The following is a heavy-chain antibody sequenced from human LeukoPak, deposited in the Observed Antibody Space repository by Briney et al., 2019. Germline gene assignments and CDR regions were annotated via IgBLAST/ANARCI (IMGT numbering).Heavy chain of an antibody. V-gene: IGHV3-9*01. Sequence: GGSLRLSCAASGFTFDDYAMHWVRQAPGKGLEWVSGISWNSGSIGYADSVKGRFTISRDNAKNSLYLQMNSLRAEDTAVYYCTREDHSNYNYWGQGTLVTVSS. J-gene: IGHJ4*02. CDR1: GFTFDDYA. CDR2: ISWNSGSI. D-gene: IGHD4-11*01. CDR3: TREDHSNYNY.